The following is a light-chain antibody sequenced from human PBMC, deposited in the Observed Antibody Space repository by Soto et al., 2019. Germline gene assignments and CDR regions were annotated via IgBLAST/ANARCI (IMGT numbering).Light chain of an antibody. CDR2: GAS. J-gene: IGKJ1*01. V-gene: IGKV3-20*01. Sequence: EIVLTQSPGTLSLSPGERATLSCWASQSVSSSYLAWYQQKPGQAPRLLIYGASSRATGIPDRFSGSGSGTDFTISISRVEGVDFAVYYCQQYSFFPSTFGQGTRVEIK. CDR1: QSVSSSY. CDR3: QQYSFFPST.